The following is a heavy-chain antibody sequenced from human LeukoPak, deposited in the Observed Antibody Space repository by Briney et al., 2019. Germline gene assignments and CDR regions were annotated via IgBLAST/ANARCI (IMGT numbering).Heavy chain of an antibody. V-gene: IGHV4-59*01. Sequence: SETLSLTCTVSGGSISSYYLSWIRQTAGKGLEWIGYIYYSGSTNYNPSLKSRVTISVDTSKNQFSLKLSSVTAADTAVYYCARSESYYDILTGYYGLDAFDIWGQGTMVTVSS. CDR3: ARSESYYDILTGYYGLDAFDI. CDR2: IYYSGST. CDR1: GGSISSYY. D-gene: IGHD3-9*01. J-gene: IGHJ3*02.